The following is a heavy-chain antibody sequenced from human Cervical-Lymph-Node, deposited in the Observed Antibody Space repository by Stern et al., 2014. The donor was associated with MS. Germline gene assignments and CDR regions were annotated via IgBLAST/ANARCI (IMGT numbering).Heavy chain of an antibody. CDR1: GGTFSSYA. J-gene: IGHJ6*02. D-gene: IGHD4-23*01. V-gene: IGHV1-69*01. CDR3: ARDRDGYGGNSAYYGMDV. Sequence: QVQLVESGAEVKKPGSSVKVSCKASGGTFSSYAISWVRQAPGQGLEWMGGSIPIFGTANYAQKFQGRVTITADESTSTAYMELSSLRSEDTAVYYCARDRDGYGGNSAYYGMDVWGQGTTVTVSS. CDR2: SIPIFGTA.